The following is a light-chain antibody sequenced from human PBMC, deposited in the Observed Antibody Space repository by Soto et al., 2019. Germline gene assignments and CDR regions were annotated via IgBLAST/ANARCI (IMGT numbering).Light chain of an antibody. CDR2: AAS. Sequence: DIQMTQSPSSLSASVGDRVIITCRASQSISSYLNWYQQKPGKAPKLLIYAASSLQSGVPSMFSGSGSGTDFTLTISSLQPEDFATYYCQQSYSTPRTFGQGTKVEIK. J-gene: IGKJ1*01. V-gene: IGKV1-39*01. CDR3: QQSYSTPRT. CDR1: QSISSY.